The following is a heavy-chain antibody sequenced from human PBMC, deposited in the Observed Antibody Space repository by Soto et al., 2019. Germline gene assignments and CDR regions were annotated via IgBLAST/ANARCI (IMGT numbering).Heavy chain of an antibody. CDR2: IYYSGST. CDR1: GGSISSYY. CDR3: ARGGGPTVTTYYYGMDV. V-gene: IGHV4-59*01. Sequence: PSETLSLTCTVSGGSISSYYLSWIRQPPGKGLEWIGYIYYSGSTNYNPSLKSRVTISVDTSKNQFSPKLSSVTAADTAVYYCARGGGPTVTTYYYGMDVWGQGTAVTVYS. D-gene: IGHD4-4*01. J-gene: IGHJ6*02.